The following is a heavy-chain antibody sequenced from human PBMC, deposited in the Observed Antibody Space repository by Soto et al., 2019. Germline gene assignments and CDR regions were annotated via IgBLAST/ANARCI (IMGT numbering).Heavy chain of an antibody. CDR2: ISTYNGNT. J-gene: IGHJ5*02. CDR3: ARSLGYISLDWFEP. V-gene: IGHV1-18*01. D-gene: IGHD6-13*01. Sequence: ASVKVSCNASGYTFTSYGITWVRQAPGQGLEWMGWISTYNGNTNYEQKLQGRVTMTTDTSTSTAYMELRSLRSDDTAVYYCARSLGYISLDWFEPWGQGTLFILAS. CDR1: GYTFTSYG.